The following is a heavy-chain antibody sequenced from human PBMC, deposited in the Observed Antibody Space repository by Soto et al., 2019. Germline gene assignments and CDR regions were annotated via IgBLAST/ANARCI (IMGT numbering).Heavy chain of an antibody. D-gene: IGHD3-22*01. CDR2: IYHSGST. CDR3: ARDLAHDSRGYDRFDY. J-gene: IGHJ4*02. V-gene: IGHV4-4*02. CDR1: GGSISSSNW. Sequence: SETLSLTCAVSGGSISSSNWWSWVRQPPGKGLEWIGEIYHSGSTNYNPSLKSRVTISVDKSKNQFSLKLSSVTAADTAVYYCARDLAHDSRGYDRFDYWGQGTLVTVSS.